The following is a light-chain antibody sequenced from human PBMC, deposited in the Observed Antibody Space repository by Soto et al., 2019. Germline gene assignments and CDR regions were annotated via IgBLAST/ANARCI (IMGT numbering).Light chain of an antibody. Sequence: QSVLTQPASVSGSPGQSITISCTGTSSDVGGYNSVSWYQHHPGKAPKLMIYDVADRPSGVSNRFSGSKSGNTASLTISGLQAEDEADYYCCSYTTSNTFVFGTGTKVTVL. CDR1: SSDVGGYNS. V-gene: IGLV2-14*03. J-gene: IGLJ1*01. CDR2: DVA. CDR3: CSYTTSNTFV.